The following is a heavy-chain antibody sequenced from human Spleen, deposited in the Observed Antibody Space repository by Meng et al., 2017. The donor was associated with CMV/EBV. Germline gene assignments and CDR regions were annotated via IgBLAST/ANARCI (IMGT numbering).Heavy chain of an antibody. CDR2: INPNNGGT. CDR3: ARAGRRMENDY. D-gene: IGHD1-1*01. V-gene: IGHV1-2*02. Sequence: ASVQVSCKASGYTFTGYYMNWVRQAPGQGLEWMGGINPNNGGTKYAQRFQGRVTMARDTSISTAYMELSRLRSDDTAVYYCARAGRRMENDYWGQGTLVTVSS. J-gene: IGHJ4*02. CDR1: GYTFTGYY.